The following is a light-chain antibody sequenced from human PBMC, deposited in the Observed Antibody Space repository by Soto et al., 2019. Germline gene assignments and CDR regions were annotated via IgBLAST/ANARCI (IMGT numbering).Light chain of an antibody. Sequence: EIVLTQSPGTLSLSPGERATLSCRASQSVSSSYLAWYQQKPGQAPRLLIYGASSRATGIPDRFSGSGPGKDFTLTISRLEPEDFAVYYCQQYGSSPWTFGQGTKVDIK. CDR2: GAS. CDR1: QSVSSSY. V-gene: IGKV3-20*01. CDR3: QQYGSSPWT. J-gene: IGKJ1*01.